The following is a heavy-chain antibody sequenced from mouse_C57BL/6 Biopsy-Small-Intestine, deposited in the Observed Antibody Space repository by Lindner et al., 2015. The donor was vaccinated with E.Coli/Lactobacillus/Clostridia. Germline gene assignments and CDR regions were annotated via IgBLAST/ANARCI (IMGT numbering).Heavy chain of an antibody. D-gene: IGHD1-1*02. V-gene: IGHV1-69*01. CDR3: ARDPRAGGELYWYFDL. J-gene: IGHJ1*01. CDR2: IIPFFGTT. CDR1: GGTFSSYP. Sequence: SVKVSCKTSGGTFSSYPISWVRQAPGQGLEWMGGIIPFFGTTNYAQSFQGRLTITAEESTSTVYMELSSLRSEDTALYYCARDPRAGGELYWYFDLWGRGTQVTVSS.